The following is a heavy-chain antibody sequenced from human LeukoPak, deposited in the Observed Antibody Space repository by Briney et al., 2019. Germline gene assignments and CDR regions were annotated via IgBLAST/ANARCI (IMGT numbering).Heavy chain of an antibody. D-gene: IGHD2-8*01. CDR1: GGSISSYY. CDR3: ALAPNSNWFDF. CDR2: IYYSGST. V-gene: IGHV4-59*08. Sequence: SETLSLTCTVSGGSISSYYWSWIRQPPGKGLEWIGYIYYSGSTNYNPSLQSRVTMSIDTSRNQLFLKLTSVTAADTAVYYCALAPNSNWFDFWGQGTLVTVSS. J-gene: IGHJ5*01.